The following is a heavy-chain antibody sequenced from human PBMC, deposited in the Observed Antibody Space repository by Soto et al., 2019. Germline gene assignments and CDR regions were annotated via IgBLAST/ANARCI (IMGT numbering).Heavy chain of an antibody. V-gene: IGHV1-46*01. D-gene: IGHD2-2*01. J-gene: IGHJ6*02. CDR3: ARFRTLGYYYYGMDV. CDR1: GYTFTSYY. Sequence: ASVKVSCKASGYTFTSYYMHWVRQAPGQGLEWMGIINPSGGSTSYAQKFQGRVTMTRDTSTSTVYMELSSLRSEDTAVYYCARFRTLGYYYYGMDVWGQGTTVTSP. CDR2: INPSGGST.